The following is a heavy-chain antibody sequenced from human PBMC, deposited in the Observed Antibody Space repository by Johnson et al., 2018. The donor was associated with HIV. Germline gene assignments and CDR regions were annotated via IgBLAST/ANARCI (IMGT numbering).Heavy chain of an antibody. J-gene: IGHJ3*02. V-gene: IGHV3-30*03. CDR3: ARVRVGAFDI. Sequence: QMQLVESGGGVVQPGRSLRLSCAASGFTFSSYGMHWVRQAPGKGLEWVAVISYAGSNKSYADSVKGRFTISRDNSKNTLHLQMSSLRPEDTAVYYCARVRVGAFDIWGQGTMVTVSS. CDR2: ISYAGSNK. D-gene: IGHD1-26*01. CDR1: GFTFSSYG.